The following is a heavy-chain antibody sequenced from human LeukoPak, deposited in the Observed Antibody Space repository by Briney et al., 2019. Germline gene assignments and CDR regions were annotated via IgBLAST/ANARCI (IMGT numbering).Heavy chain of an antibody. J-gene: IGHJ4*02. CDR3: FTVNSHVTY. D-gene: IGHD3-10*01. CDR1: GFNFINAW. CDR2: IRSSPDGGTT. V-gene: IGHV3-15*01. Sequence: GGSRRLSCTASGFNFINAWIDWVRQAPGKGLEWVGRIRSSPDGGTTEYAAPVKGRFTISRDDLKNTLYLQMFILITQETAIYYFFTVNSHVTYWGQGTLVTVSS.